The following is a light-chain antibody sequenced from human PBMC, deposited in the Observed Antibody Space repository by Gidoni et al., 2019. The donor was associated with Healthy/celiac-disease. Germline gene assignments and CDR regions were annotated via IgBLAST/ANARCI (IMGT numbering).Light chain of an antibody. CDR3: QQYGSSLFT. CDR2: GEA. J-gene: IGKJ3*01. V-gene: IGKV3-20*01. Sequence: EFVLTQSPGTLSLSPGERATLSCRASQSVNSSYLAGYQQKPGQAPRLLIYGEASRAAGIPDRFSGGGCGADFTLTISRLGPEDFAVYYCQQYGSSLFTFGPGTKVDIK. CDR1: QSVNSSY.